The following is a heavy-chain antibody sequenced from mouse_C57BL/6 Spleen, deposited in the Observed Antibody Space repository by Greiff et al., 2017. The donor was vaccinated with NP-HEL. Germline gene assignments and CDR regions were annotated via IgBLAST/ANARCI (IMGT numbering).Heavy chain of an antibody. CDR1: GYAFSSSW. CDR2: IYPGDGDT. D-gene: IGHD3-2*01. J-gene: IGHJ2*01. V-gene: IGHV1-82*01. Sequence: VKLQESGPELVKPGASVKISCKASGYAFSSSWMNWVKQRPGKGLEWIGRIYPGDGDTNYNGKFKGKATLTADKSSSTAYMQLSSLTSEDSAVYFCARPDSSNWGQGTTLTVSS. CDR3: ARPDSSN.